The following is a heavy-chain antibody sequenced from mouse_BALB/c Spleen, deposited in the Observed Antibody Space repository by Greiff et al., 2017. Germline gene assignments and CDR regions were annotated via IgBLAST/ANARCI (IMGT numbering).Heavy chain of an antibody. CDR3: ARGVLYAMDY. CDR2: IDPANGNT. J-gene: IGHJ4*01. V-gene: IGHV14-3*02. D-gene: IGHD2-14*01. CDR1: GFNIKDTY. Sequence: VHVKQSGAELVKPGASVKLSCTASGFNIKDTYMHWVKQRPEQGLEWIGRIDPANGNTKYDPKFQGKATITADTSSNTAYLQLSSLTSEDTAVYYCARGVLYAMDYWGQGTSVTVSS.